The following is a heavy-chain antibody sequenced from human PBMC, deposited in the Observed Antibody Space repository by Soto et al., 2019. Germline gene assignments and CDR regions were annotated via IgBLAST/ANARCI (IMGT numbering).Heavy chain of an antibody. Sequence: QLQQWGAGLLKPSETLSLTCAVNAESFSGYYWSWIRQPPDKGLEWLGEINHRGITNYNPSLKSRVTISVDTSKNRFSLKLSSVTAAVTAVYYCARGRGYSQRTVTTYNWFDPWGQGTLVTVPS. CDR1: AESFSGYY. V-gene: IGHV4-34*01. CDR2: INHRGIT. CDR3: ARGRGYSQRTVTTYNWFDP. J-gene: IGHJ5*02. D-gene: IGHD2-15*01.